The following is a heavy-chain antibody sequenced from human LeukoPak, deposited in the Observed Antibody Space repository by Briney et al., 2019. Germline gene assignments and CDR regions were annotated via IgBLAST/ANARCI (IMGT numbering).Heavy chain of an antibody. CDR3: AGERWDTAYVGFDY. Sequence: GGSLRLSCAASGFTFSSYSMNWVRQAPGKGREWVSSINSSSSYICYADSVKARFTISRDNAKNSLFLQMNSLRAEDTAVYYCAGERWDTAYVGFDYWGQGTLVTVSS. D-gene: IGHD5-18*01. V-gene: IGHV3-21*01. CDR1: GFTFSSYS. CDR2: INSSSSYI. J-gene: IGHJ4*02.